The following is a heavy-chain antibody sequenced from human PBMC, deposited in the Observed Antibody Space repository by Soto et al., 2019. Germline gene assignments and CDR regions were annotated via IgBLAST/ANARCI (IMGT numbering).Heavy chain of an antibody. V-gene: IGHV3-23*01. CDR3: AKSVGSSGWYRVNAFDI. Sequence: GGSLRLSCAASGFTFSNYAMSWVRQAPGKGLEWVSAISGSGGSTYYADSVKGRFTISRDNSKNTLYLQMNSLRAEDTAVYYCAKSVGSSGWYRVNAFDIWGQGTMVTVSS. CDR2: ISGSGGST. J-gene: IGHJ3*02. D-gene: IGHD6-19*01. CDR1: GFTFSNYA.